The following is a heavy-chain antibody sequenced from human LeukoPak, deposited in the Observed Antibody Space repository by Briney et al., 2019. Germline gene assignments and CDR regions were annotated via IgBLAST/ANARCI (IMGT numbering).Heavy chain of an antibody. CDR3: AIIVGAILSFDY. Sequence: ASVKVSCKASGYTFTGYYMHWVRQAPGQGLEWIGWINPNSGGTNYAQKFQGRVTMTRDTSISTAYMELSRLRSDDTAVYYCAIIVGAILSFDYWGQGTLVTVSS. CDR2: INPNSGGT. J-gene: IGHJ4*02. CDR1: GYTFTGYY. V-gene: IGHV1-2*02. D-gene: IGHD1-26*01.